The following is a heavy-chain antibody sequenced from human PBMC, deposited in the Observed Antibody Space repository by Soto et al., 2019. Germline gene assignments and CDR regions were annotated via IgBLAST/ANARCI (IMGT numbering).Heavy chain of an antibody. V-gene: IGHV3-7*01. D-gene: IGHD3-16*01. J-gene: IGHJ3*01. CDR1: GFTFSTYW. Sequence: EVQLVESGGGLVQPGGSLRLSCAASGFTFSTYWMSWVRQAPGKGLEWVANIKEDGNGRYYVDSVKGRFTISRDNAENSLFLQMNSLRAEDTAVYYCARTKGAVAFDLWGQGTMVTVSS. CDR2: IKEDGNGR. CDR3: ARTKGAVAFDL.